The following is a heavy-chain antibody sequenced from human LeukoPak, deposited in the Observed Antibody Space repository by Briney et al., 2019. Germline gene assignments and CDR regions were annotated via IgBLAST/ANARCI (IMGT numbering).Heavy chain of an antibody. CDR1: GYTFTGYY. CDR2: FDPEDGET. D-gene: IGHD3-22*01. CDR3: ATAYDSSGPFDY. V-gene: IGHV1-24*01. J-gene: IGHJ4*02. Sequence: ASVKVSCKASGYTFTGYYMHWVRQAPGKGLEWMGGFDPEDGETIYAQKFQGRVTMTEDTSTDTAYVELSSLRSEDTAVYYCATAYDSSGPFDYWGQGTLVTVSS.